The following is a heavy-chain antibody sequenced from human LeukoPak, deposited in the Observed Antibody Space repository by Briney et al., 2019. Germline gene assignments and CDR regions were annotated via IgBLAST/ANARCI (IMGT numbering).Heavy chain of an antibody. CDR2: IYYSGST. V-gene: IGHV4-39*02. J-gene: IGHJ4*02. CDR1: GGSISSSSYY. CDR3: ARDPGYSFDY. D-gene: IGHD3-22*01. Sequence: KPSETLSLTCTVSGGSISSSSYYWGWIRQPPGKGLEWIGSIYYSGSTYYNPSLKSRVTISVDTSKNQFSLKLSSVTAADTAVYYCARDPGYSFDYWGQGTLVTVSS.